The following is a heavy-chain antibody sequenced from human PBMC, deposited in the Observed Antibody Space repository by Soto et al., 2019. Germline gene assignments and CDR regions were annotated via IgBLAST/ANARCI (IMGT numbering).Heavy chain of an antibody. J-gene: IGHJ6*02. CDR3: ARPGSSSSWYRMDV. Sequence: PGESLKISCKPSGYKFTSYWIGWVRQMPGKGLEWMGIIYPDDSDTTYSPSFEGQVTISADKSISTAYLQWSSLKASDTATYYCARPGSSSSWYRMDVWGQGTTVTVSS. D-gene: IGHD6-13*01. CDR2: IYPDDSDT. CDR1: GYKFTSYW. V-gene: IGHV5-51*01.